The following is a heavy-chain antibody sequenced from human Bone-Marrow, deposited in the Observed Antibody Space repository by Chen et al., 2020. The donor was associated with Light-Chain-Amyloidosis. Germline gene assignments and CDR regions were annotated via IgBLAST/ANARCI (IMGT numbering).Heavy chain of an antibody. CDR3: AREPTTDPLYYYGMDV. Sequence: EVQLVESGGGLVKPGGSLRLSCAASGFTFSDYSMNWVRQAPGKGLEWVSSISGDSNDIHYADSVKGRLTISRDNAKNSVYLQMNSLRTEDTAVYYCAREPTTDPLYYYGMDVWGQGSTVTVSS. CDR2: ISGDSNDI. CDR1: GFTFSDYS. J-gene: IGHJ6*02. D-gene: IGHD1-1*01. V-gene: IGHV3-21*01.